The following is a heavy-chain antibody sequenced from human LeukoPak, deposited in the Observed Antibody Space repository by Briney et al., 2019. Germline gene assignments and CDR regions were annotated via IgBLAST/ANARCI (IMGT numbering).Heavy chain of an antibody. CDR3: SPLSGVRGVMPSSMGV. CDR1: GFTFSRYG. CDR2: ISYDGSNK. V-gene: IGHV3-30*03. Sequence: PGGSLRLSCAASGFTFSRYGMHGVRQAPGKGLEWVAVISYDGSNKYYADSVKGRFTISRDNSKNTLYVQMNSLRAEDTAVYYCSPLSGVRGVMPSSMGVWGQGTTVTVSS. D-gene: IGHD3-10*01. J-gene: IGHJ6*02.